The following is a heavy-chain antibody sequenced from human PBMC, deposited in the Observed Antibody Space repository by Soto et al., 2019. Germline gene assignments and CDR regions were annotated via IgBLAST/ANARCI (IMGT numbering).Heavy chain of an antibody. D-gene: IGHD4-17*01. Sequence: SGPTLVNPTQTLTLTCTFSGFSLSTSGMCVSWIRQPPGKALEWLARIDWDDDKYYSTSLKTRLTISKDTSKNQVVLTMTNMDPVDTATYYCARIRYYYGDYVAGATLIDYWGQGTLVTVSS. V-gene: IGHV2-70*11. CDR3: ARIRYYYGDYVAGATLIDY. J-gene: IGHJ4*02. CDR1: GFSLSTSGMC. CDR2: IDWDDDK.